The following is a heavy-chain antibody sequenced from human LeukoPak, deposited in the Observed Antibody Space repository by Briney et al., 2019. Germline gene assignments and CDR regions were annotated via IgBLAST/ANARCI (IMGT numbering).Heavy chain of an antibody. J-gene: IGHJ6*02. CDR2: ISNTGRST. CDR1: GFTFNNYA. Sequence: GGSLRLSCAASGFTFNNYAMNWVRQAPGKGLEWVSAISNTGRSTYYADSVKGRFTISRDNSKNTPYLQMNSLRAEDTAVYYCASSTYSSGWSYYYYYCGMDVWGQGTTVTVSS. D-gene: IGHD6-19*01. CDR3: ASSTYSSGWSYYYYYCGMDV. V-gene: IGHV3-23*01.